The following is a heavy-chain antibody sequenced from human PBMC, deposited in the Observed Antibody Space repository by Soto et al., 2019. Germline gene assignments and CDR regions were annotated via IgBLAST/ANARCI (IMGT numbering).Heavy chain of an antibody. CDR1: GFTFSSYA. J-gene: IGHJ4*02. V-gene: IGHV3-30-3*01. CDR2: ISYDGGNE. Sequence: QVQLVESGGGVVQPGRSLRLSCAASGFTFSSYAMHWVRQAPGKGLEWVAVISYDGGNEYYADSVKGRFTISRDNSNNALYLQMNSLRAEDTAIYYCANGGGERHLGAVNDYWGRGTLVTFSS. D-gene: IGHD3-10*01. CDR3: ANGGGERHLGAVNDY.